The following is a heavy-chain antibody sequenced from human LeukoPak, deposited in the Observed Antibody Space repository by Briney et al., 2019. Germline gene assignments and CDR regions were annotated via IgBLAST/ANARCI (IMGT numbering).Heavy chain of an antibody. CDR1: GFIFSINA. CDR3: AKRPVGDNDGYRYFGY. D-gene: IGHD3-16*02. CDR2: ITGSGGST. J-gene: IGHJ4*02. Sequence: PGGSLRLSCAASGFIFSINAMSWVRQAPGKGLEWVSTITGSGGSTYYADSVKGRFSISRDNSKNTLYLQMNSLRAEDTAVYYCAKRPVGDNDGYRYFGYWGQGTLVTVAS. V-gene: IGHV3-23*01.